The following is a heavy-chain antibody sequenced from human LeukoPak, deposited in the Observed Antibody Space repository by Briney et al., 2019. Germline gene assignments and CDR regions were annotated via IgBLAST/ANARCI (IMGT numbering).Heavy chain of an antibody. D-gene: IGHD5-18*01. Sequence: PSETLSLTCAVYGGSFSGYYWSWIRQPPGKGVEWIGEINHSGSTNYNPSLKSRVTISVDTSKNQFSLKLSSVTAADTAVYYCARHLKRGYSYGLYYFDYWGQGTLVTVSS. CDR2: INHSGST. V-gene: IGHV4-34*01. CDR3: ARHLKRGYSYGLYYFDY. J-gene: IGHJ4*02. CDR1: GGSFSGYY.